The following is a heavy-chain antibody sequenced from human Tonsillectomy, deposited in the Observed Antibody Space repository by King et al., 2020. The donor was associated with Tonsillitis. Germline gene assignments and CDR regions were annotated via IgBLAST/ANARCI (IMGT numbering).Heavy chain of an antibody. CDR1: GFTFSSYW. D-gene: IGHD2-2*02. CDR3: ARAERYCSSTSCYKASYYFDY. Sequence: VQLVESGGGLVQPGGSLRLSCAASGFTFSSYWMHWVRQATGKGLVWVSRINSDGSSTTYADSVKGRFTISRDNAKNTLYLQMNSLRAEDTAVYYCARAERYCSSTSCYKASYYFDYWGQGTLVTVSS. CDR2: INSDGSST. V-gene: IGHV3-74*01. J-gene: IGHJ4*02.